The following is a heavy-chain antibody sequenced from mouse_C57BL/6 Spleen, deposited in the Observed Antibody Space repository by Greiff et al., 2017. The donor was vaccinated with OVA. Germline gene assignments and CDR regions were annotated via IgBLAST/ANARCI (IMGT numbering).Heavy chain of an antibody. J-gene: IGHJ4*01. Sequence: EVKLVESGGGLVQSGRSLRLSCATSGFTFSDFYMEWVRQAPGKGLEWIAASRNKANDYTTEYSASVKGRFIVSRDTSQSILYLQMNALRAEDTAIYYCARDGDLSGAMDYWGQGTSVTVSS. D-gene: IGHD2-3*01. CDR2: SRNKANDYTT. V-gene: IGHV7-1*01. CDR3: ARDGDLSGAMDY. CDR1: GFTFSDFY.